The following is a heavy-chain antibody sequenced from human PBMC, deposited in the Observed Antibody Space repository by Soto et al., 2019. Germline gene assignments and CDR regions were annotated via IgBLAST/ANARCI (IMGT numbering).Heavy chain of an antibody. D-gene: IGHD6-6*01. J-gene: IGHJ5*02. Sequence: SETLSLTCTVSGGSISSSSYYWGWIRQPPGKGLEWIGSIYYSGSTYYNPSLKSRVTISVDTSKNQFSLKPSSVTAADTAVYYCARHAGSSGNWFDPWGQGTLVTVSS. V-gene: IGHV4-39*01. CDR1: GGSISSSSYY. CDR2: IYYSGST. CDR3: ARHAGSSGNWFDP.